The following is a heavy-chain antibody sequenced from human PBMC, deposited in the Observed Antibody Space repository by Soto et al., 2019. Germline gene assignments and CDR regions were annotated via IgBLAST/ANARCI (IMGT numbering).Heavy chain of an antibody. CDR1: GGSISSGGYY. CDR3: AVDGGNSGTIYGMDV. D-gene: IGHD1-7*01. CDR2: IYYSGST. Sequence: SETLSLTCTVSGGSISSGGYYWSWIRQHPGKGLEWIGYIYYSGSTYYNPSLKSRVTISVDTSKNQFSLKLSSVTAADTAVYYCAVDGGNSGTIYGMDVWGQGTTVTVSS. J-gene: IGHJ6*02. V-gene: IGHV4-31*03.